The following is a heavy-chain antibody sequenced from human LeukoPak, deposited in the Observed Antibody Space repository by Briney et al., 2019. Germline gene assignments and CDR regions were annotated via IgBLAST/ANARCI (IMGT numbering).Heavy chain of an antibody. Sequence: SETLSLTCAVSGGSISSGGYSWSWIRQPPGKGLEWIGYIYHSGSTYYNPSLKSRVTISVDRSKNQFSLKLSSVTAADTAVYYCARHSGYDFGMDVWGQGTTVIVSS. CDR1: GGSISSGGYS. CDR3: ARHSGYDFGMDV. CDR2: IYHSGST. V-gene: IGHV4-30-2*01. D-gene: IGHD5-12*01. J-gene: IGHJ6*02.